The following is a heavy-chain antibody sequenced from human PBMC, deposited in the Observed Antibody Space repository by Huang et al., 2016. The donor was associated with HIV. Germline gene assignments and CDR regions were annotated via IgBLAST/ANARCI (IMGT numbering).Heavy chain of an antibody. J-gene: IGHJ4*02. CDR3: ARLAMDCSDGVCYTENYFDK. CDR1: GSTFTSHW. D-gene: IGHD2-8*01. Sequence: EVQLVQSGAEVKQPGQSLKISCKGSGSTFTSHWIGWVRQMPGKGLAGSGVCYPEDSDTTYRPAFQVPVTFSVDKSISTAYVQWKSLRASDTATYYCARLAMDCSDGVCYTENYFDKWGQGTQVTVSS. V-gene: IGHV5-51*03. CDR2: CYPEDSDT.